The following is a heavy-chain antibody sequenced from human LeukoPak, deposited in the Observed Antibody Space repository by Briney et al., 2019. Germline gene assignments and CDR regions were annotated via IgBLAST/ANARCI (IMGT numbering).Heavy chain of an antibody. CDR1: GGSINDYY. J-gene: IGHJ1*01. D-gene: IGHD3-10*01. CDR2: IYYSGST. CDR3: ARGYYDSGTYSGYFQH. Sequence: SETLSLTCTVTGGSINDYYWNWIRQPPGKGLEWIGYIYYSGSTNYNPSLKSRVTISVDTSKTRFSLRLSSVTAADTAVYYCARGYYDSGTYSGYFQHWGQGTLVTVSS. V-gene: IGHV4-59*01.